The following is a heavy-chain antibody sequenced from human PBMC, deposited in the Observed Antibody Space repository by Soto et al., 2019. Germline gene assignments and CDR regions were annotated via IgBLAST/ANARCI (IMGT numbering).Heavy chain of an antibody. CDR2: ISYDGSNK. D-gene: IGHD3-22*01. V-gene: IGHV3-30*18. CDR3: AKDRENMIVGPFDY. CDR1: GFTFSSYG. J-gene: IGHJ4*02. Sequence: VGSLRLSCAASGFTFSSYGMHWVRQAPGKGLEWVAVISYDGSNKYYADSVKGRFTISRDNSKNTLYLQMNSLRAEDTAVYYCAKDRENMIVGPFDYWGQGTLLTVSS.